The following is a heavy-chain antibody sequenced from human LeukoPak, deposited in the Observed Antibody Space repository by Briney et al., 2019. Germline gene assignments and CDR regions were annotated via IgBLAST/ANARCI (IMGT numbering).Heavy chain of an antibody. Sequence: GGSLRLSCAASGFTYTTYWMTWVRQAPGKGLEWVANIKQDGSEKYYVDSVKGRFTISRDNAKNSLYLQMNSLRAEDTAVYYCARDGSGITFDYWGQGTLVTVSS. V-gene: IGHV3-7*01. D-gene: IGHD3-10*01. J-gene: IGHJ4*02. CDR3: ARDGSGITFDY. CDR2: IKQDGSEK. CDR1: GFTYTTYW.